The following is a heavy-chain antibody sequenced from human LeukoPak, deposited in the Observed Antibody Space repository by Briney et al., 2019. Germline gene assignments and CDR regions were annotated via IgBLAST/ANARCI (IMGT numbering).Heavy chain of an antibody. V-gene: IGHV4-38-2*02. J-gene: IGHJ3*02. CDR2: IYHSGST. CDR3: ARAEEPAAIECAFDI. D-gene: IGHD2-2*01. Sequence: SETLSLTCTVSGYSISSGYYWGWIRQPPGKGLEWIGSIYHSGSTYYNPSLKSRVTISVDTSKNQFSLKLSSVTAADTAVYYCARAEEPAAIECAFDIWGQGTMVTVSS. CDR1: GYSISSGYY.